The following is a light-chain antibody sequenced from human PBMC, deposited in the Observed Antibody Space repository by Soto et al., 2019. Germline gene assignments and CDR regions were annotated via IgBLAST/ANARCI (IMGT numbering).Light chain of an antibody. V-gene: IGKV1-27*01. J-gene: IGKJ1*01. Sequence: DIQMTQSPSSLSASVGDRVTITCRASQGISNFLAWHQQKPGKVPKLLIYAASTLQSGVPSRFSGSGSGTDFTLTITSLQPEDVVTYYWQKYNSAPWTFGQGTKVEIK. CDR2: AAS. CDR1: QGISNF. CDR3: QKYNSAPWT.